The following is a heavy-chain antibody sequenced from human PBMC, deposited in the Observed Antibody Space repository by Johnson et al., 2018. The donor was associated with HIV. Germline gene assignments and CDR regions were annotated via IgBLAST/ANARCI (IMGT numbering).Heavy chain of an antibody. CDR2: IGTAGDT. V-gene: IGHV3-13*01. CDR1: GFTFSSYD. Sequence: VQLVESGGGLVQPGGSLRLSCAASGFTFSSYDMHWVRQATGKGLEWVSAIGTAGDTYYADSVKGRFTISRDNSKNTLYLQMNSLRAEDTAVYYCAKDRDYYGSGLIWGQGTMVTVSS. CDR3: AKDRDYYGSGLI. D-gene: IGHD3-10*01. J-gene: IGHJ3*02.